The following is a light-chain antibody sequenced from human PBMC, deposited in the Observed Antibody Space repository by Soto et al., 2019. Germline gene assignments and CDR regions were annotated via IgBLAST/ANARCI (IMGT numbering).Light chain of an antibody. CDR3: SSYTSTSTLVV. Sequence: QSALTQPASVSGSLGQSITISCTGTSSDVGGHNYVSWYQQHPGKAPKLLIYEVSNRPSGVSNRFSGSKSGNTASLTISGLQAEDEADYYCSSYTSTSTLVVFGGGTQLTVL. CDR1: SSDVGGHNY. V-gene: IGLV2-14*01. CDR2: EVS. J-gene: IGLJ2*01.